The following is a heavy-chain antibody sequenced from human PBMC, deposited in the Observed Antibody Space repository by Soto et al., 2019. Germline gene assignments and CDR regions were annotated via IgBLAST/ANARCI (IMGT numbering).Heavy chain of an antibody. J-gene: IGHJ6*02. CDR3: ARATYGSGVHYYYYYGMDV. CDR2: IIPIFGTA. V-gene: IGHV1-69*13. Sequence: SVKVSCKASGGTFSSYAISWVRQAPGQGLEWMGGIIPIFGTANYAQKFQGRVTITADESTSTAYMELSSLRSEDTAVYYCARATYGSGVHYYYYYGMDVWGQGTTVTVSS. CDR1: GGTFSSYA. D-gene: IGHD3-10*01.